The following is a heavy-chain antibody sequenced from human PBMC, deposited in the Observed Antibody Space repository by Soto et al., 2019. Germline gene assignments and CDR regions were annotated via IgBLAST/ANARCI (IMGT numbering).Heavy chain of an antibody. D-gene: IGHD4-17*01. CDR3: ARDQGDDHGDYRIIYYYYGMDV. Sequence: QAGGSLRLSCAASGFTFSSYAMHWVRQAPGKGLEWVAVISYDGSNKYYADSVKGRFTISRDNSKNTLYLQMNSLRAEDTAVYYCARDQGDDHGDYRIIYYYYGMDVWGRGTTVTVSS. CDR1: GFTFSSYA. V-gene: IGHV3-30-3*01. J-gene: IGHJ6*02. CDR2: ISYDGSNK.